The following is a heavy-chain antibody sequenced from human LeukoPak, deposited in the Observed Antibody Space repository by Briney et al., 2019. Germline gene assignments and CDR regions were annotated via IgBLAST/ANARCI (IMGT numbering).Heavy chain of an antibody. Sequence: GGSLRLSCATSGFTLTNAWMSWVRQAPGKGLEWVGRIKGKADGGTTDYAAPVKGRFTISRDDSKSTVYLQMNSLTTEDTAVYFCTRGADSTRIKSGAYWGQGIVVTVSS. CDR3: TRGADSTRIKSGAY. CDR1: GFTLTNAW. J-gene: IGHJ4*02. V-gene: IGHV3-15*01. CDR2: IKGKADGGTT. D-gene: IGHD1-26*01.